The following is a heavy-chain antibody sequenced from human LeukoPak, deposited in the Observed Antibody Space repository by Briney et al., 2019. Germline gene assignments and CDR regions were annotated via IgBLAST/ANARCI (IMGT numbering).Heavy chain of an antibody. D-gene: IGHD3-22*01. Sequence: GSLRLSCAASGFTFSSYSMNWVRQAPGKGLEWVSSISSSSSYIYYADSVKGRFTISRDNAKTTLHLQMSGLRAEDTATYYCVRDLGSDYDRSGYTPFDHWGQGTLVTASS. V-gene: IGHV3-21*01. CDR1: GFTFSSYS. CDR3: VRDLGSDYDRSGYTPFDH. J-gene: IGHJ4*02. CDR2: ISSSSSYI.